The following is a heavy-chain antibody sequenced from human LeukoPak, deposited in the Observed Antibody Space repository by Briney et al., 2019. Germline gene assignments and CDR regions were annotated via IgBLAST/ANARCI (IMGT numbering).Heavy chain of an antibody. CDR3: ARGPLGYSYGFI. V-gene: IGHV1-18*01. D-gene: IGHD5-18*01. Sequence: ASVKVSCKASGYTFTSYGISWVRQAPGQGLEWMGWISAYNGNTNYAQKLQGRVTMTTDTSTSTAYMELSSLRSEDTAVYYCARGPLGYSYGFIWGQGTLVTVSS. CDR1: GYTFTSYG. CDR2: ISAYNGNT. J-gene: IGHJ4*02.